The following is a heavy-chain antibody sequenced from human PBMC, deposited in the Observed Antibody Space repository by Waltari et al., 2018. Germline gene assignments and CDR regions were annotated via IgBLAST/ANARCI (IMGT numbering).Heavy chain of an antibody. CDR3: ARVSSLAFDY. D-gene: IGHD6-6*01. CDR1: VYSISSGYY. CDR2: IYHSGRT. V-gene: IGHV4-38-2*02. Sequence: QVHLQDSGPGLVKLSETLSLTCPVSVYSISSGYYWGWIRQPPGKGLECIGSIYHSGRTYYNPSIKSRVTISGETSKNQFSLKLSSVTAAATAVYFCARVSSLAFDYWGQGTLVTVSP. J-gene: IGHJ4*02.